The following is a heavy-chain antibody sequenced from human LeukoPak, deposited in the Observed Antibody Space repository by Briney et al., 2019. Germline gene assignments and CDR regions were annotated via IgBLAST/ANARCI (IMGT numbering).Heavy chain of an antibody. CDR2: IKQDGSEK. V-gene: IGHV3-7*01. D-gene: IGHD2-15*01. J-gene: IGHJ4*02. CDR3: ASGWQLSALDY. CDR1: GYHFCSHW. Sequence: GEPLLLSCAASGYHFCSHWMSWVRQAPGKGLGWVANIKQDGSEKYYVDSVNGRFTISRDNAKNSLYLQMNSLRAEDTAVYYCASGWQLSALDYWGQGTLVTVSS.